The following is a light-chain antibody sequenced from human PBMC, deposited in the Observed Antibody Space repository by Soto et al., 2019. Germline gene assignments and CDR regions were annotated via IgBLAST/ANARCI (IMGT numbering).Light chain of an antibody. J-gene: IGKJ4*01. Sequence: EIVLTQSPATLSLSPGERATLSCRASQSISYYLAWYQQKPGQAPRLLIYDAYNRATGIPARFSGSGSGTDFTLTISSLEPEDFAVYYCQQRSNWPLALTFGGGTKVEIK. CDR1: QSISYY. V-gene: IGKV3-11*01. CDR2: DAY. CDR3: QQRSNWPLALT.